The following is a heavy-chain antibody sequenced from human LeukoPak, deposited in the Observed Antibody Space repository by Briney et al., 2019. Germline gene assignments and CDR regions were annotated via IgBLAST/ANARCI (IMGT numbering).Heavy chain of an antibody. D-gene: IGHD3-3*01. Sequence: ASVKVSCKASGYTFTIYGISWVRQAPGQGLEWMGWISAYNGNTNYAQKLQGRVTMTTDTSTSTAYMELRSLRSDDTAVYYCARSYYDFWSGYYAHDYWGQGTLVTVSS. CDR1: GYTFTIYG. CDR3: ARSYYDFWSGYYAHDY. J-gene: IGHJ4*02. V-gene: IGHV1-18*01. CDR2: ISAYNGNT.